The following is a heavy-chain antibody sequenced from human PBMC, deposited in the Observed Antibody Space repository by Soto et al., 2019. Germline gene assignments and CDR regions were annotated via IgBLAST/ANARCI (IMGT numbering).Heavy chain of an antibody. V-gene: IGHV3-30-3*01. CDR3: ARAPSLRFLEWLRYGMDV. CDR1: GFTFSSYA. J-gene: IGHJ6*02. CDR2: ISYDGSNK. D-gene: IGHD3-3*01. Sequence: SLTLSCAAAGFTFSSYAMHWVRQAPGKGLEWVAVISYDGSNKYYADSVKGRFTISRDNSKNTLYLQMNSLRAEDTAVYYCARAPSLRFLEWLRYGMDVWGHGTTVTVSS.